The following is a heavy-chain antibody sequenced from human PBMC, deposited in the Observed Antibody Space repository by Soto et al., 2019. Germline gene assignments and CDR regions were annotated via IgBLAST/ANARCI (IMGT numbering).Heavy chain of an antibody. Sequence: QLQLQESGSGLVKPSQTLSLTCAVSGGSISSGGYSWSWIRQPPGKGLEWIGYIYHSGSTYYNPSLKSRVIISVDRSKNQFSLKLGSVTAADTAVYYCARAGGLGAVAADYWGQGTLVTVSS. CDR3: ARAGGLGAVAADY. CDR1: GGSISSGGYS. J-gene: IGHJ4*02. V-gene: IGHV4-30-2*01. D-gene: IGHD6-19*01. CDR2: IYHSGST.